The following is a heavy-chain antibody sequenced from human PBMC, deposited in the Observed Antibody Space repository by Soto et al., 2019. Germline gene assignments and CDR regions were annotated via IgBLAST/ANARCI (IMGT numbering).Heavy chain of an antibody. Sequence: QMQLVESGGGVVQPGRSLRLSCAASGFTFSHYGIHWVRQAPGKGLEWLAVISYDGSNKHYADSVKGRFTVSRDNSKNTLYLQMNSLRAEDTAVYFGARYSGKYQGPIDYWGQGTLVTVSS. V-gene: IGHV3-30*03. CDR1: GFTFSHYG. CDR2: ISYDGSNK. CDR3: ARYSGKYQGPIDY. J-gene: IGHJ4*02. D-gene: IGHD1-26*01.